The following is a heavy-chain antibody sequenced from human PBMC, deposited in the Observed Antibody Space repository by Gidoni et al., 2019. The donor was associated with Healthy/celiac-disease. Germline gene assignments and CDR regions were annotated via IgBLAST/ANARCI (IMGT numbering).Heavy chain of an antibody. CDR2: IYYSGST. D-gene: IGHD2-15*01. J-gene: IGHJ4*02. CDR1: GGSIRSYS. Sequence: QVQLQESGPGLAKPSETLSLTCTVSGGSIRSYSWSWIRQPPGKGLEWIGYIYYSGSTNYNPSLKSRVTISVDTSKNNFSLKLSSVTAADPAVYYFARESHIAAWGQGTLVTVSS. CDR3: ARESHIAA. V-gene: IGHV4-59*01.